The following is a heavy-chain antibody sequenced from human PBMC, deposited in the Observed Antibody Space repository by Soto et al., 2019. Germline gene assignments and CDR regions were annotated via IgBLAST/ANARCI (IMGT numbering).Heavy chain of an antibody. J-gene: IGHJ4*02. CDR1: GYTFSGFY. CDR3: ASAAVTGTAGLDF. D-gene: IGHD6-19*01. CDR2: INPNSGGT. Sequence: ASVKVSCKASGYTFSGFYMHWVRQAPGQGLEWMGWINPNSGGTKSAEKFQGRVTITRDTSISTAYMELSRLTSDDTAVYYCASAAVTGTAGLDFWGQGTQVTDSS. V-gene: IGHV1-2*02.